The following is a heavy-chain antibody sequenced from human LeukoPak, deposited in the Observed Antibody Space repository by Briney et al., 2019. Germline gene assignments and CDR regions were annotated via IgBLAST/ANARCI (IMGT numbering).Heavy chain of an antibody. CDR2: ISSSGSTI. D-gene: IGHD5-12*01. CDR3: ARRGYSGHDSLDS. J-gene: IGHJ4*02. V-gene: IGHV3-48*03. CDR1: GFTFSSYE. Sequence: GGSLRLSCAASGFTFSSYEMNWVRQAPGKGLDWVSYISSSGSTIDYADSVKGRFTISRDNAKSSLYLQMSSLRAEDTAVYYCARRGYSGHDSLDSWGQGTLSPSPQ.